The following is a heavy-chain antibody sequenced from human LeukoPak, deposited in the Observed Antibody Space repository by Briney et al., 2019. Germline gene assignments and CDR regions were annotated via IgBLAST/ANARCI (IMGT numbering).Heavy chain of an antibody. D-gene: IGHD6-13*01. CDR3: VRVEPYSSSWYP. V-gene: IGHV3-72*01. J-gene: IGHJ5*02. CDR2: SRNKVNSYTT. CDR1: GFIFSDHY. Sequence: GGSLRLSCAASGFIFSDHYMDWVRQAPGKGLEWVGRSRNKVNSYTTGYAASVKGRFSISRDASKNSLYLQMNSLKTEDTAVYYCVRVEPYSSSWYPWGQGTLVTVSS.